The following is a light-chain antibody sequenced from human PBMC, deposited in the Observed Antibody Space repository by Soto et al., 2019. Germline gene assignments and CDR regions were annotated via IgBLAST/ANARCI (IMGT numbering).Light chain of an antibody. CDR2: DVS. CDR3: SSYTSSSTGV. J-gene: IGLJ1*01. CDR1: SSDVGGYNY. V-gene: IGLV2-14*01. Sequence: QSVLTQPASVSGSPGQSITISCTGTSSDVGGYNYVSWYQQHPGKAPKLMIYDVSNRPSGVSNRFSGSKSGNTASLTISGLQAEDEDDYYCSSYTSSSTGVFGTGNKLTVL.